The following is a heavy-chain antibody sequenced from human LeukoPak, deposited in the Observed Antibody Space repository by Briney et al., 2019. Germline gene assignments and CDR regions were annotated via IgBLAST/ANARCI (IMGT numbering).Heavy chain of an antibody. V-gene: IGHV1-69*04. D-gene: IGHD6-19*01. CDR3: ARDPIAVAGEAFDI. CDR1: GGTFSSYA. J-gene: IGHJ3*02. Sequence: ASVTVSCKASGGTFSSYAISWVRQAPGQGLEWMGRIIPIPGIVNYAQKFQGRVTITADKSTSTAYMELSSLRSEDTAVYYCARDPIAVAGEAFDIWGQGTMVTVSS. CDR2: IIPIPGIV.